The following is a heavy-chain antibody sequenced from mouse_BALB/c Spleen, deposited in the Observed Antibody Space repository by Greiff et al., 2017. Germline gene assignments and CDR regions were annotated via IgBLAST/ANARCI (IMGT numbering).Heavy chain of an antibody. J-gene: IGHJ4*01. CDR1: GYTFTSYW. V-gene: IGHV1-5*01. CDR2: IYPGNSDT. D-gene: IGHD2-1*01. CDR3: TRLSYYGNSRAMDY. Sequence: EVQLQESGTVLARPGASVKMSCKASGYTFTSYWMHWVKQRPGQGLEWIGAIYPGNSDTSYNQKFKGKAKLTAVTSTSTAYMELSSLTNEDSAVYYCTRLSYYGNSRAMDYWGQGTSVTVSS.